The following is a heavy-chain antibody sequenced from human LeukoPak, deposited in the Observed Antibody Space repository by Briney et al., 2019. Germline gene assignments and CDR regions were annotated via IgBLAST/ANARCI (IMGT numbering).Heavy chain of an antibody. CDR3: ARGPIYGSGSYFPD. Sequence: ASVKVSCKASGYTFTGYYMHWVRQAPGQGLEWMGWINPNSGGTNYAQKFQGRVTMTRDTSISTAYMELSRLRSDDTAVYYCARGPIYGSGSYFPDWGQGTLVTVSS. CDR2: INPNSGGT. V-gene: IGHV1-2*02. CDR1: GYTFTGYY. J-gene: IGHJ4*02. D-gene: IGHD3-10*01.